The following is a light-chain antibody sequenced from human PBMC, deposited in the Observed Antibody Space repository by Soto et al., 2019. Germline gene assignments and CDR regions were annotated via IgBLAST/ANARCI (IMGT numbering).Light chain of an antibody. V-gene: IGLV2-8*01. CDR2: EVN. Sequence: QSVLTQPPSASGSPGQSVAISCTGTSSDVGGYNYVSWYQQHPGKAPKLMIYEVNKRPSGVPDLFSASKSGNTASLTVSGLQAEDEADYYCSSYAGSSNVFGTGTKVTV. CDR3: SSYAGSSNV. J-gene: IGLJ1*01. CDR1: SSDVGGYNY.